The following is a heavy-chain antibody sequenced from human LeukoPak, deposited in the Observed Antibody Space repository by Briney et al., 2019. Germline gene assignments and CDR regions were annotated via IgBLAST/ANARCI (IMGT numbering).Heavy chain of an antibody. V-gene: IGHV1-18*01. D-gene: IGHD6-19*01. CDR2: ISAYNGHT. CDR3: ARDKDLGAVAGTFDY. Sequence: SVKVSCKASGYTFSTYGISWVRQAPGQGLEWMGWISAYNGHTNYAQKFQGRVTMTTDTSTSTAYMELTSLTSDDTAVYYCARDKDLGAVAGTFDYWGQGTLVTVSS. CDR1: GYTFSTYG. J-gene: IGHJ4*02.